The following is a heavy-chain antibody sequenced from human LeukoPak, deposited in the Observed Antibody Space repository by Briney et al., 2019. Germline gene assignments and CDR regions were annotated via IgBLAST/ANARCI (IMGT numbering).Heavy chain of an antibody. V-gene: IGHV3-53*01. CDR1: GFTVSRKY. CDR2: LYSGGST. CDR3: ARVRDYYDSRGYYFEYFDH. J-gene: IGHJ1*01. Sequence: PGGSLRLSCAASGFTVSRKYMSWVRQAPGKGLEWVSVLYSGGSTNYADSVKGRFTISRDNSKNPLYLQMNSLRAEDTAVYYCARVRDYYDSRGYYFEYFDHWGQGTLVTVSS. D-gene: IGHD3-22*01.